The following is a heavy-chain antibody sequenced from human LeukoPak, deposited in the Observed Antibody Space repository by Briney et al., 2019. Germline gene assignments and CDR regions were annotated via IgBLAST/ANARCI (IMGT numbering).Heavy chain of an antibody. Sequence: GGSLRLSCAASGFTFSSYSMNWVRQAPGKGLEWVSSISSSSYIYYADSVKGRFTISRDNAKNSLYLQMNSLRAEDTAVYYCARGDHYYDSSGSSPPMVDYWGQGTLVTVSS. D-gene: IGHD3-22*01. CDR1: GFTFSSYS. V-gene: IGHV3-21*01. CDR2: ISSSSYI. CDR3: ARGDHYYDSSGSSPPMVDY. J-gene: IGHJ4*02.